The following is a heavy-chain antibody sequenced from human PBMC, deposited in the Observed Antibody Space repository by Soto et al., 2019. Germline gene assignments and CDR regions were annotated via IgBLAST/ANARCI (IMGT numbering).Heavy chain of an antibody. V-gene: IGHV3-30*18. CDR1: GFTSSSYG. CDR3: AKGAFYDFWSGYCPFVY. CDR2: ISYDGSNK. D-gene: IGHD3-3*01. Sequence: GGSLRLSCAASGFTSSSYGMHWVRQAPGKGLEWVAVISYDGSNKYYADSVKGRFTISRDNSKNTLYLQMNSLRAEDTAVYYCAKGAFYDFWSGYCPFVYWGQGILVTVSS. J-gene: IGHJ4*02.